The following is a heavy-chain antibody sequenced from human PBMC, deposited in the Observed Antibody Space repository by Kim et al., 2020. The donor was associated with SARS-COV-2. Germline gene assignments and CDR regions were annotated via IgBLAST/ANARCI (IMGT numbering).Heavy chain of an antibody. Sequence: SETLSLTCTVSGGSISSYYWSWIRQPPGKGLEWIGYIYYSGSTNYNPSLKSRVTISVDTSKNQFSLKLSSVTAADTAVYYCARDSTYCSGGSCYLGPWFDPWGQGTLVTVSS. D-gene: IGHD2-15*01. CDR2: IYYSGST. CDR1: GGSISSYY. V-gene: IGHV4-59*01. J-gene: IGHJ5*02. CDR3: ARDSTYCSGGSCYLGPWFDP.